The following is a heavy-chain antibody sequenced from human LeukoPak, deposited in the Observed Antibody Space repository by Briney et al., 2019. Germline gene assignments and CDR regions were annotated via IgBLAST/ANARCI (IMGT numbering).Heavy chain of an antibody. CDR1: GFTFSSYE. D-gene: IGHD3-22*01. CDR2: ISSSGSTI. J-gene: IGHJ4*02. V-gene: IGHV3-48*03. CDR3: ARAYYYDSSGSDY. Sequence: GGSLRLSCAASGFTFSSYEMNWVRQAPGKGLEWVSYISSSGSTIYYADSVKGRFTISRDNAKNSLYLQMNSLRAEDTVVYYCARAYYYDSSGSDYWGQGTLVTVSS.